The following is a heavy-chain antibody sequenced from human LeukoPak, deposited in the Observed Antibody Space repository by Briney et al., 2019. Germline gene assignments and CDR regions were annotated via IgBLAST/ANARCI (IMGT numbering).Heavy chain of an antibody. CDR1: GYTFTGYY. CDR2: INPNSGGT. V-gene: IGHV1-2*06. J-gene: IGHJ4*02. CDR3: AKELESIAARYDY. Sequence: ASVTVSCTASGYTFTGYYMHWVRQAPGQGLEWMGRINPNSGGTNYAQKFQGRVTMTRDTSISTAYMELSRLRSDDTAVYYCAKELESIAARYDYWGQGTLVTVSS. D-gene: IGHD6-6*01.